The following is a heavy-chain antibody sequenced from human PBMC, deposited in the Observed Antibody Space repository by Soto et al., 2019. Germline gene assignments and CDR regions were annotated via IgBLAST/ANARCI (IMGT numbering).Heavy chain of an antibody. CDR3: ARDVGLQHDTGYYDFWSGKNNWFDP. J-gene: IGHJ5*02. V-gene: IGHV4-59*11. Sequence: KTSETLSLTCTVSGGSISGHYWSWIRQPPGKGLQYIGYISYSASTNYNPSLKSRVTISVDTSTNQFSLRLSSVTAADTAVYYCARDVGLQHDTGYYDFWSGKNNWFDPWGQGILVTVSS. CDR1: GGSISGHY. CDR2: ISYSAST. D-gene: IGHD3-3*01.